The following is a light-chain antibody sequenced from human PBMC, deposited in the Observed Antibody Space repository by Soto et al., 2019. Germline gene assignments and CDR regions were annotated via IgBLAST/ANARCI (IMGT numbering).Light chain of an antibody. CDR1: QNVSTW. CDR3: QQGSRFPFT. J-gene: IGKJ3*01. V-gene: IGKV1-12*01. Sequence: DIQITQSPSSVSASVGDRVTVTCRASQNVSTWLTWYQQTSGKAPNLLIYGASTLQRGVPSRFSGSGSGTEFTLPISSLQPEDFAIYFCQQGSRFPFTFGPGTKVDIK. CDR2: GAS.